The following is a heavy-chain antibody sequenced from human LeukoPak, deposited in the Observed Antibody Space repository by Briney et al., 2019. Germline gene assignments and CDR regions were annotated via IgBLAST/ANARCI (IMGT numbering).Heavy chain of an antibody. D-gene: IGHD5-24*01. Sequence: WASVKVSCKTFDFSFRSYTITWVRQAPGQGLEWMGRISAYNGNTNYAQNFQGRVTLTRDTSTSTVYMELSSLRSEDTAIYYCARIRDGYNDAYDLWGQGTVVTVPS. CDR3: ARIRDGYNDAYDL. J-gene: IGHJ3*01. CDR1: DFSFRSYT. V-gene: IGHV1-18*04. CDR2: ISAYNGNT.